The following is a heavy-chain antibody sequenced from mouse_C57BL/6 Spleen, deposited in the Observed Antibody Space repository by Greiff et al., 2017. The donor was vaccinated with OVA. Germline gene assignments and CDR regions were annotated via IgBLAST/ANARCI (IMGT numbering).Heavy chain of an antibody. CDR2: INPSTGGT. J-gene: IGHJ2*01. V-gene: IGHV1-42*01. Sequence: EVKLMESGPELVKPGASVKISCKASGYSFTGYYMNWVKQSPEKSLEWIGEINPSTGGTTYNQKFKAKATLTVDKSSSTAYMQLKSLTSEDSAVYYCAREENTMIFDYWGQGTTLTVSS. CDR3: AREENTMIFDY. D-gene: IGHD2-4*01. CDR1: GYSFTGYY.